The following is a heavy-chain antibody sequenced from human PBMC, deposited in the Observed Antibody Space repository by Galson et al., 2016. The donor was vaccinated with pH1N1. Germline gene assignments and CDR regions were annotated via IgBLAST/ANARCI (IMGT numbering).Heavy chain of an antibody. J-gene: IGHJ3*01. CDR3: AAPHIPRYDFDF. D-gene: IGHD2-21*01. V-gene: IGHV1-46*03. CDR1: GYTFTRYY. Sequence: QSGAEVKKSGDSLKISCKASGYTFTRYYMHWVRQAPGQGLEWVGIIYPRDGGAVYAQRLQGRVTLTRDTSTSTVYMELTSLRPDDTAVYYCAAPHIPRYDFDFWGQGTMVTVSS. CDR2: IYPRDGGA.